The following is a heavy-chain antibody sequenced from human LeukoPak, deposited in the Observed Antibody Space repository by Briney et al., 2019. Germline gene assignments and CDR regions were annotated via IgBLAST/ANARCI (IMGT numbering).Heavy chain of an antibody. D-gene: IGHD5-24*01. CDR3: AKSREEIRGLDAFDI. CDR2: IYYSGST. CDR1: GGSISSDDYC. V-gene: IGHV4-31*03. Sequence: SETLSLTCSVSGGSISSDDYCWHWIRQHPGKGLEWIVYIYYSGSTYYNPSLKSRVALSVDTSKNQFSLKLSSLTAADTAVYYCAKSREEIRGLDAFDIWGQGTMVTVSS. J-gene: IGHJ3*02.